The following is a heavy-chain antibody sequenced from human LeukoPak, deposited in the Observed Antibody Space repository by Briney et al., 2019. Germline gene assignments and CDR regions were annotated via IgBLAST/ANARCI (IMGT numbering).Heavy chain of an antibody. CDR3: AGDSLLGGPNPGNWFDP. J-gene: IGHJ5*02. CDR2: IIPIFGTA. CDR1: GGTFSSYA. V-gene: IGHV1-69*06. Sequence: GASVKVSCKASGGTFSSYAISWVRQAPGQGLEWMGGIIPIFGTANYAQKFQGRVTITADKSTSTAYMELSSLRSEDTAVYYCAGDSLLGGPNPGNWFDPWGQGTLVTVSS. D-gene: IGHD3-16*01.